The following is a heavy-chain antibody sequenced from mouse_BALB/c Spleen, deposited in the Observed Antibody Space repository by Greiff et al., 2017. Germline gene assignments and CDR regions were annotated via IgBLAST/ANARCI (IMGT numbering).Heavy chain of an antibody. CDR3: ARLDGNYDY. D-gene: IGHD2-1*01. J-gene: IGHJ2*01. V-gene: IGHV5-9-3*01. CDR2: ISSGGSYT. CDR1: GFTFSSYA. Sequence: EVQGVESGGGLVKPGGSLKLSCAASGFTFSSYAMSWVRQTPEKRLEWVATISSGGSYTYYPDSVKGRFTISRDNAKNTLYLQMSSLRSEDTAMYYCARLDGNYDYWGQGTTLTVSS.